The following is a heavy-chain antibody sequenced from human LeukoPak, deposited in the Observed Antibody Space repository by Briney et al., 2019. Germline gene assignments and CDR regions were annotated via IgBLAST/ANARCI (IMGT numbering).Heavy chain of an antibody. D-gene: IGHD1-26*01. CDR2: ISRTGSI. V-gene: IGHV4-4*02. J-gene: IGHJ4*02. Sequence: SETLSLTCTVSGGSISSRNWWGWVRQPPGKGLEWIGEISRTGSIDYDPSVRSRATISLDKSKSQFSLRLTSLTSADTAVYYCARGQGAADYWGQGILVIVSS. CDR3: ARGQGAADY. CDR1: GGSISSRNW.